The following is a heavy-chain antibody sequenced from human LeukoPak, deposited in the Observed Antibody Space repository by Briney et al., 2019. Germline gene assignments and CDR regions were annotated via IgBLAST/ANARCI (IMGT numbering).Heavy chain of an antibody. V-gene: IGHV3-53*01. CDR1: GFTVSSND. CDR2: IYSGGTT. CDR3: ARHRRISTRDFEY. D-gene: IGHD1-14*01. J-gene: IGHJ4*02. Sequence: GGSLRLSCAASGFTVSSNDMSWVRQAPGKGLEWVSVIYSGGTTYYAGSVKGRFTISRDNSKNTLYLQMNSLRAEDTAVYYCARHRRISTRDFEYWGQGTLVTVSS.